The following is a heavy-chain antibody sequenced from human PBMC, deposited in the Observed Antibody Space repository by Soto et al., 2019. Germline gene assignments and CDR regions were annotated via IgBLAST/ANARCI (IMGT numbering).Heavy chain of an antibody. CDR1: GFIFSSYD. Sequence: GGSLRLSCAASGFIFSSYDMNWVRQAPGKGLEWVAVISYDGSNKYYADSVKGRFTISRDNSKNTLYLQMNSLRAEDTAVYYCAKDLKRGLRGYAFHIRGQGTMVTVAS. V-gene: IGHV3-30*18. CDR2: ISYDGSNK. J-gene: IGHJ3*02. D-gene: IGHD2-21*02. CDR3: AKDLKRGLRGYAFHI.